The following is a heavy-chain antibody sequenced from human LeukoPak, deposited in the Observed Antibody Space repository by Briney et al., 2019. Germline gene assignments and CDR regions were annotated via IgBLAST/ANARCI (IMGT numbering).Heavy chain of an antibody. CDR3: AKSILVVVPAAAEDS. J-gene: IGHJ4*02. CDR1: GFTFSSYA. Sequence: PGGSLRLSCAASGFTFSSYAMSWVRQAPGKGLEWGSSIIPSGGSTYYADSVKGRFTISRDTSKNTLYMQMNSLRAEDTAVYYCAKSILVVVPAAAEDSWGQGTLVTVSS. D-gene: IGHD2-2*01. V-gene: IGHV3-23*01. CDR2: IIPSGGST.